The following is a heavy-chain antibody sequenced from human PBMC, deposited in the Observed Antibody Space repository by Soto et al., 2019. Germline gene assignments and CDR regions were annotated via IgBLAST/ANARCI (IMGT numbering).Heavy chain of an antibody. CDR3: ARGIVVVPAAENWFDP. D-gene: IGHD2-2*01. V-gene: IGHV3-21*01. Sequence: EVQLVESGGGLVKPGGSLRLSCAASGFTFSSYSMNWVRQATGKGLEWVSSISSSSSYIYYADSVKGRFTISRDNAKNSLYLQMNSLRAEDTAVYYCARGIVVVPAAENWFDPWGQGTLVTVSS. J-gene: IGHJ5*02. CDR2: ISSSSSYI. CDR1: GFTFSSYS.